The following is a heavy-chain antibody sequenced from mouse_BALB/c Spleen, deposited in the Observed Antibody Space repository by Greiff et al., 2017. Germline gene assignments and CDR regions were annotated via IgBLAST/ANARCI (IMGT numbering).Heavy chain of an antibody. D-gene: IGHD2-3*01. J-gene: IGHJ4*01. CDR1: GFTFSDYY. CDR2: ISDGGSYT. V-gene: IGHV5-4*02. CDR3: AKGMGGAMDN. Sequence: EVMLVESGGGLVKPGGSLKLSCAASGFTFSDYYMYWVRQTPEKRLEWVATISDGGSYTYYPDSVKGRFTISRDNAKNNLYLQMSSLKSEDTAMYYCAKGMGGAMDNRGQGTSVTVSS.